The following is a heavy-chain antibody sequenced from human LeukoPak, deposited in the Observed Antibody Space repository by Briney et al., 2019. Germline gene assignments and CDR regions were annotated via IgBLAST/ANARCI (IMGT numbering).Heavy chain of an antibody. V-gene: IGHV4-59*08. Sequence: SETLSLTCTVSGGSISSYYWSWIRQPPGKGLEWIGYIYYSGNTNYNPSLKSRVTISVETSKNQFSLKLTSVTAADTAVYYCARVYGEPSTYNWFVPWGQGTLVTVSS. CDR3: ARVYGEPSTYNWFVP. CDR1: GGSISSYY. D-gene: IGHD1-14*01. CDR2: IYYSGNT. J-gene: IGHJ5*02.